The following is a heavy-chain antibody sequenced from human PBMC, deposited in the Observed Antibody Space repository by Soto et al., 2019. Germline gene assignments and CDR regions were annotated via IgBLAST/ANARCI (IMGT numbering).Heavy chain of an antibody. J-gene: IGHJ6*02. CDR1: GGSISSGGYY. CDR2: IYYSGST. V-gene: IGHV4-31*03. D-gene: IGHD3-10*01. CDR3: ARAVGGSGSYYNTYYYYYGMDV. Sequence: SETLSLTCTVSGGSISSGGYYWSWIRQHPGKGLEWIGYIYYSGSTYYNPSLKSRVTISVDTSKNQFSLKLSSVTAADTAEYYCARAVGGSGSYYNTYYYYYGMDVWGQGTTVTVSS.